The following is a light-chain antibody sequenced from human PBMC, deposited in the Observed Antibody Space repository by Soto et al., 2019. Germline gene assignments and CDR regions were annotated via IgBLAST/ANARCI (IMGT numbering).Light chain of an antibody. Sequence: QSVLTQPASLSGSPGQSITISCTGTSSDVGSYKLVSWFQQHPGKAPKLMIYEGSKRPSGVSNRFSGSKSGNTASLTISGLQAEDEADYYCCSYASSSTYVFGTGTKVTV. J-gene: IGLJ1*01. CDR1: SSDVGSYKL. CDR3: CSYASSSTYV. V-gene: IGLV2-23*01. CDR2: EGS.